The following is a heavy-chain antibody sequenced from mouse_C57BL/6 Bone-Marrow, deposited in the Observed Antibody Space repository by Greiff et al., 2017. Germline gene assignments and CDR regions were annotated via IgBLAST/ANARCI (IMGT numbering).Heavy chain of an antibody. J-gene: IGHJ2*01. CDR2: IHPNSGST. Sequence: VQVVESGAELVKPGASLKLSCKASGYTFTSYWMHWVKQRPGQGLEWIGMIHPNSGSTNYNEKFKSKDTLTIDNDSSTTYLQLNSLTSEDSAIYICARGRSYGYWGQGTTLTVSS. V-gene: IGHV1-64*01. CDR3: ARGRSYGY. CDR1: GYTFTSYW. D-gene: IGHD1-1*01.